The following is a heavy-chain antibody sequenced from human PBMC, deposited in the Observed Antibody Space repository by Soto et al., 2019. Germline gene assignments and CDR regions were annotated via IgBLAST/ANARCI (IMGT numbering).Heavy chain of an antibody. Sequence: EVQLVESGGGLVQPGRSLRLSCAASGFTFEDYAMHWVRQVPGRGLEWVSTITWNGGAIGYADSVKGRVTISRDNAKNSVYLQMNSLPSEVTAFYYCASVNDNGDDRGLGWGQGTLVTVSS. V-gene: IGHV3-9*01. CDR3: ASVNDNGDDRGLG. CDR1: GFTFEDYA. D-gene: IGHD4-17*01. J-gene: IGHJ1*01. CDR2: ITWNGGAI.